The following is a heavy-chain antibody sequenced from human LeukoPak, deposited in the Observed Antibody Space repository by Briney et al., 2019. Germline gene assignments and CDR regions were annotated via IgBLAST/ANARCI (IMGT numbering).Heavy chain of an antibody. CDR1: GYTFTGYY. CDR2: INPKSGGT. Sequence: ASVKVSCKASGYTFTGYYMHWVRQAPGQGLEWMGWINPKSGGTNYAQKFQGRVTMTRDTSISTAYMELSRLRSDDTAVYYCARPDSSSWYSPYYFDYWGQGTLVTVSS. J-gene: IGHJ4*02. D-gene: IGHD6-13*01. CDR3: ARPDSSSWYSPYYFDY. V-gene: IGHV1-2*02.